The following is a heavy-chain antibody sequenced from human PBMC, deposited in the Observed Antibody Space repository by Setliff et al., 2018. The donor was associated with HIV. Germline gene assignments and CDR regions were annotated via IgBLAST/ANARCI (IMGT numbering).Heavy chain of an antibody. Sequence: PSETLSLTCTLSGGSVSSSGYYWGWLRQPPGQGPEWIGSVYYTGSTYYSLSLNSRVTISVDASRNQFSLRLSSVTAADTAVYYCAAWGPRYSYAPYFFDSWGQGTLVTVSS. CDR3: AAWGPRYSYAPYFFDS. V-gene: IGHV4-39*07. CDR1: GGSVSSSGYY. CDR2: VYYTGST. D-gene: IGHD5-18*01. J-gene: IGHJ4*02.